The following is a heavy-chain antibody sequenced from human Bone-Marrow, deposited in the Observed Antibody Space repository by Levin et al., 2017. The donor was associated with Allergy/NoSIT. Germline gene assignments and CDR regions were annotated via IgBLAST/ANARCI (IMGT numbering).Heavy chain of an antibody. J-gene: IGHJ4*02. V-gene: IGHV4-59*01. Sequence: SQTLSLTCSVSGDSINSYYWSWIRQPPGKGLEYIGYMYSSGSGSPNYNPSLKSRVTMSVDTSKNQFSLKVNSVTAEDTAVYYCARLAAVPRPYYFDYWGQGTLVTVSS. CDR1: GDSINSYY. CDR2: MYSSGSGSP. CDR3: ARLAAVPRPYYFDY. D-gene: IGHD6-25*01.